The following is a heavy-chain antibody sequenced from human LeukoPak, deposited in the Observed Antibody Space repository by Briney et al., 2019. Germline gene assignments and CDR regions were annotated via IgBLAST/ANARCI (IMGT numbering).Heavy chain of an antibody. V-gene: IGHV4-34*01. CDR1: GGSFSGYY. J-gene: IGHJ4*02. D-gene: IGHD2-15*01. CDR3: ARFKLGGTHFDY. Sequence: PSETLSLTCAVYGGSFSGYYWSWIRQPPGKGLEWIGEINHSGSTNYNPSLKSRVTISVDTSKNQFSLQLSSVTAADTAVYYCARFKLGGTHFDYWGQGTLVTVSS. CDR2: INHSGST.